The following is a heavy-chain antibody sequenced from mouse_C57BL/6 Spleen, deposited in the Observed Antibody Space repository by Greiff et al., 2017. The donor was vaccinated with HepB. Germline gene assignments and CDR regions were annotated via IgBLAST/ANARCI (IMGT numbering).Heavy chain of an antibody. V-gene: IGHV1-80*01. J-gene: IGHJ4*01. D-gene: IGHD1-1*01. CDR3: ARWDYYGSSSYAMDY. CDR1: GYAFSSYW. Sequence: QVQLKQSGAELVKPGASVKISCKASGYAFSSYWMNWVKQRPGKGLEWIGQIYPGDGDTNYNGKFKGKATLTADKSSSTAYMQLSSLTSEDSAVYFCARWDYYGSSSYAMDYWGQGTSVTVSS. CDR2: IYPGDGDT.